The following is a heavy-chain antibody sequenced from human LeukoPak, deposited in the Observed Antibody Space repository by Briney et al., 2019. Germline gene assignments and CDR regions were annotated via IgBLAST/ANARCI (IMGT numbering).Heavy chain of an antibody. CDR3: ATNGWAAAGFDY. CDR1: GYTLTELS. J-gene: IGHJ4*02. V-gene: IGHV1-24*01. CDR2: FDPEDGET. Sequence: ASVKVSFKVSGYTLTELSMHWVRQAPGKGLEWMGGFDPEDGETIYAQKFQGRVTMTEDTSTDTAYMELSSLRSEDTAVYYCATNGWAAAGFDYWGQGTLVTVSS. D-gene: IGHD6-13*01.